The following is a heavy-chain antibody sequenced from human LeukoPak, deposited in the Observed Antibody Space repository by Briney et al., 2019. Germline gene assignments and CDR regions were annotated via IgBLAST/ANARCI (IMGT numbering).Heavy chain of an antibody. D-gene: IGHD6-13*01. CDR1: GGSISSYY. J-gene: IGHJ5*02. V-gene: IGHV4-4*07. Sequence: SETLSLTCTVSGGSISSYYWSWIRQPAGKGLEWIGRIYTSGSTNYNPSLKSRVTMSVDTSKNQFSLKLSSVTAADTAVYYCARDARGSSSWYDWFDPWGQGTLVTVSS. CDR3: ARDARGSSSWYDWFDP. CDR2: IYTSGST.